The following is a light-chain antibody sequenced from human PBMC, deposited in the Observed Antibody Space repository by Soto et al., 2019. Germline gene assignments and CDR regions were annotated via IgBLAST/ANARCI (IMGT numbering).Light chain of an antibody. CDR1: SSNIGTGYD. CDR3: QSYDSSLSGAV. Sequence: QSVLTQPPSVSGAPGQRVTISCTGSSSNIGTGYDVQWYQQLPGTPPKLLIYGTSNRPSGVPDRFSGSKSGTSASLAITGLQAEDEADYYCQSYDSSLSGAVFGGGTKLTVL. CDR2: GTS. V-gene: IGLV1-40*01. J-gene: IGLJ2*01.